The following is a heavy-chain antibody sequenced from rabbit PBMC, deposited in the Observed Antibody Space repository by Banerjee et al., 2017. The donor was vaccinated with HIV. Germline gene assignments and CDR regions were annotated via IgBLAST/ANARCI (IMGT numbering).Heavy chain of an antibody. CDR2: IYAGSSGTT. D-gene: IGHD6-1*01. V-gene: IGHV1S45*01. Sequence: QEQLEESGGDLVKPEGSLTLTCTASGFSFSSSYWICWVRQAPGKGLEWIACIYAGSSGTTYTASWAKGRFTISKTSSTTVTLQMTSLTAADTATYFCVRDLDDTAGYGLNFWGPGTLVTVS. CDR3: VRDLDDTAGYGLNF. CDR1: GFSFSSSYW. J-gene: IGHJ4*01.